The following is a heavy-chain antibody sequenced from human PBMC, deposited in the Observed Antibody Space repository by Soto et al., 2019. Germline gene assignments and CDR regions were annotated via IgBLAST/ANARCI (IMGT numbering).Heavy chain of an antibody. CDR2: IIPILGIA. CDR1: GGTFSSYT. J-gene: IGHJ4*02. Sequence: SVKVSCKASGGTFSSYTISWVRQAPGQGLEWMGRIIPILGIANYAQKFQGRVTITADKSTSTAYMELSSLRSEDTAVYYCARVAGGDYYDSSGYYPFDYWGQGTLVTVSS. CDR3: ARVAGGDYYDSSGYYPFDY. V-gene: IGHV1-69*02. D-gene: IGHD3-22*01.